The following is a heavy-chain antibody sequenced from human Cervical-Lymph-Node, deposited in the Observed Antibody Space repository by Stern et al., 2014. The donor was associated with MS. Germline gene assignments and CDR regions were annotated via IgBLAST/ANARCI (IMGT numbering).Heavy chain of an antibody. D-gene: IGHD1-14*01. Sequence: VQLVESGPGLVKPSQTLSLTCTLSGGYISSGSFFWTWFRQPAGKGLEWIGHIYTRGSTVYNPSLESRVPISLDTSTTQFSLSLTSVTAADTAVYYCAREGVPEDYNYYGVDVWGQGTTVTVSS. CDR1: GGYISSGSFF. CDR3: AREGVPEDYNYYGVDV. CDR2: IYTRGST. J-gene: IGHJ6*02. V-gene: IGHV4-61*02.